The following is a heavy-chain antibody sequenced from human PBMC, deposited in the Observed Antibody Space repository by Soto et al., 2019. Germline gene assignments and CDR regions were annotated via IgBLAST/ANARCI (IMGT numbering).Heavy chain of an antibody. Sequence: ASVKVSCKASGYTFTSYGISWVRQAPGQGLEWMGWISAYNGNTNYAQKLQGRVTMTTDTSTSTAYMELRSLRSDDTAVYYCARPLSLGSGPSDFDYWGQGTLVTVSS. J-gene: IGHJ4*02. CDR1: GYTFTSYG. CDR2: ISAYNGNT. CDR3: ARPLSLGSGPSDFDY. V-gene: IGHV1-18*04. D-gene: IGHD2-15*01.